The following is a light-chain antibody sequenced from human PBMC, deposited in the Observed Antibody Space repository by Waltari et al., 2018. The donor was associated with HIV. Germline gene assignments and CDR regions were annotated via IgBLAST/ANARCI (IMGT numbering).Light chain of an antibody. J-gene: IGLJ2*01. CDR1: RSDVGAHNY. CDR3: CSFAGSYTWL. Sequence: QSALTQPRSVSGPPGQSVTISCTGTRSDVGAHNYVSWYQQLPGKAPKLMLYDLPARPSGVPDRFSGSESGNTASLTISGLQAEDEADYDCCSFAGSYTWLFGGGTKLTVL. CDR2: DLP. V-gene: IGLV2-11*02.